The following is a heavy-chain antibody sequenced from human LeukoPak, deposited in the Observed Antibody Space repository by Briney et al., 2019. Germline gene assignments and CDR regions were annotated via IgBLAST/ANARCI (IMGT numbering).Heavy chain of an antibody. V-gene: IGHV3-11*05. CDR3: ARVRSSGSPLDY. CDR2: ISKSGTST. Sequence: LSLTCTVSGGSISSYYYMSWIRQAPGKGLEWVSYISKSGTSTRYADSVKGRFSISRDNAKQSLYLQLTSLTAEDTAVYYCARVRSSGSPLDYWGQGTLVTVSS. J-gene: IGHJ4*02. D-gene: IGHD3-10*01. CDR1: GGSISSYYY.